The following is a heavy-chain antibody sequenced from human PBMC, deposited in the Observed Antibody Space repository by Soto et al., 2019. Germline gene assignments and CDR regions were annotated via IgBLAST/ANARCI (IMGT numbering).Heavy chain of an antibody. V-gene: IGHV1-69*01. J-gene: IGHJ6*02. Sequence: QVQLVQSGAEVKKPGSSVKVSCKASGGTFSSYAISWVRQAPGQGLEWMGGIIPIFGTANYAQKFQGRVTITADESTSTAYMELSSLRSEDTDVYYCARWYCSGGSCYYYYYGMDVWGQGTTVTVSS. CDR3: ARWYCSGGSCYYYYYGMDV. CDR1: GGTFSSYA. D-gene: IGHD2-15*01. CDR2: IIPIFGTA.